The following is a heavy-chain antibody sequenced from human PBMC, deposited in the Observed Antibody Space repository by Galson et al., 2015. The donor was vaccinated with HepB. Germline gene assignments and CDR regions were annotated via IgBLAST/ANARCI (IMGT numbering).Heavy chain of an antibody. J-gene: IGHJ5*02. CDR3: ARVSAFTYYYDSS. V-gene: IGHV3-48*04. Sequence: SLRLSCAVSGFSFSTYNMNWVRQAPGKGLEWVSYISTTGTTTYYADSVKGRFTISRDNAKNSLYPQMNSLRAEDTAVYFCARVSAFTYYYDSSWGQGTLVTVSS. CDR2: ISTTGTTT. D-gene: IGHD3-22*01. CDR1: GFSFSTYN.